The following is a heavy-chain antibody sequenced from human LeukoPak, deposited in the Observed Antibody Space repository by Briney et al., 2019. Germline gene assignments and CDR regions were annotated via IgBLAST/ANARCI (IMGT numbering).Heavy chain of an antibody. CDR2: ISGSGGST. D-gene: IGHD1-26*01. CDR1: GFTFSSYA. V-gene: IGHV3-23*01. J-gene: IGHJ6*02. CDR3: AKDSGSYSLSEYYYGMDV. Sequence: PGGSLRLSCAASGFTFSSYAMSWVRQAPGKGLEWVSAISGSGGSTYYADSVKGRFTISRDNSKNTLYLQMNSLRAEDTAVYYCAKDSGSYSLSEYYYGMDVWGQGTTVTVSS.